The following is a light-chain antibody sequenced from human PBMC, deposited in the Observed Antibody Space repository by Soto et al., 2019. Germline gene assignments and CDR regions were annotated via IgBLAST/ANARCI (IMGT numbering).Light chain of an antibody. Sequence: DIQMTQSPSTLSASVGDRVTITCRASQSISSWLAWYQQKPGKAPKLLIYDASSLESGVPSRFSGSVSGTEFTLTISSLLPDDFATYYCQQYGSYSPTFGQGTKVEIK. J-gene: IGKJ1*01. CDR2: DAS. CDR1: QSISSW. CDR3: QQYGSYSPT. V-gene: IGKV1-5*01.